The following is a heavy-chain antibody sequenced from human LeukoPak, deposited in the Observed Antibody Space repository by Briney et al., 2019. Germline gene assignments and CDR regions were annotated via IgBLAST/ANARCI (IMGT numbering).Heavy chain of an antibody. J-gene: IGHJ4*02. D-gene: IGHD5-12*01. CDR1: GFTVSSYA. CDR2: ITAGGTP. CDR3: AKEYSDTLLFPPLVKVFFDC. Sequence: GGSLRLSCAASGFTVSSYAMSWVRQAPAKGLEWVSGITAGGTPHYADSVKGRFTISRDNSKNTVHLEMNSLRADDTAVYYCAKEYSDTLLFPPLVKVFFDCWGQGTLVTVSS. V-gene: IGHV3-23*01.